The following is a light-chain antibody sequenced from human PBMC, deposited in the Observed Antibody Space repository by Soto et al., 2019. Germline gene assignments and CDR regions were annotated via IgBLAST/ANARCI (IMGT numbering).Light chain of an antibody. Sequence: EIVLTQSPGTLSLSPGERATLSCRASQSVSSSYLAWYQQKPGQAPRLLIYGASSRATGIPDRFSGSGSGKDFALTISRLEPVDFAVYYCQQYGSSPPITLGQGTRLEIK. CDR2: GAS. J-gene: IGKJ5*01. CDR1: QSVSSSY. V-gene: IGKV3-20*01. CDR3: QQYGSSPPIT.